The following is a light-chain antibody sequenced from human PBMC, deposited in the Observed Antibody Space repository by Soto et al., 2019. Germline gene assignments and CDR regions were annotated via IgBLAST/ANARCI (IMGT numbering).Light chain of an antibody. CDR2: DAS. CDR3: QQRSNWPPKIT. J-gene: IGKJ5*01. CDR1: QSVSIY. Sequence: EIVLAQSPATLSLSPGERATLSCSASQSVSIYLAWYQQKPGQAPRLLIYDASNRATGIPARFSGSGSGTDFTLTISSIEPEDFAVYYCQQRSNWPPKITFGQGTRLEIK. V-gene: IGKV3-11*01.